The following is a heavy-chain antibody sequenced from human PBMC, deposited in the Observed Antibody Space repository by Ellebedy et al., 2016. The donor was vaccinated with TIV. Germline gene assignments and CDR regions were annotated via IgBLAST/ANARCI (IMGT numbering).Heavy chain of an antibody. J-gene: IGHJ4*02. CDR1: GFTFSSYW. CDR2: INSDGSST. CDR3: ARAWGYSYGYLYYFDY. D-gene: IGHD5-18*01. Sequence: RGSLRLSXAASGFTFSSYWMHWVRQAPGKGLVWVSRINSDGSSTSYADSVKGRFTTSRDNAKNTLYLQMNSLRAEDTAVYYCARAWGYSYGYLYYFDYWGQGTLVTVSS. V-gene: IGHV3-74*01.